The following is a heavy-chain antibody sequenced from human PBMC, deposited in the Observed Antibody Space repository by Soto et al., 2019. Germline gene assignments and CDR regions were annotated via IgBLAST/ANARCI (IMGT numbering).Heavy chain of an antibody. CDR3: SSCHDY. D-gene: IGHD6-13*01. Sequence: QVQLVQSGAEVKKPGASVKVSCKASGCTFTSYGISWVRQAPGQRLEWMGWISAYNGNTNYAQKLQGRVTMTTDTSTSTAYMELRSLRSDDTARESSSSCHDYWGQGTLVTVSS. V-gene: IGHV1-18*01. CDR1: GCTFTSYG. J-gene: IGHJ4*02. CDR2: ISAYNGNT.